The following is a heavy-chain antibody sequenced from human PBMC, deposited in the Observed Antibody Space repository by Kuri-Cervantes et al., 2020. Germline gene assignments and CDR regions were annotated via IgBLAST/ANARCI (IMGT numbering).Heavy chain of an antibody. CDR3: ARLHGGYVAY. CDR1: GYSISSGYY. V-gene: IGHV4-38-2*01. D-gene: IGHD2-15*01. CDR2: IYYSGST. Sequence: ESLKISCSVSGYSISSGYYWGWIRQPPGKGLEWIGSIYYSGSTYYNPSLKSRVTISVDTSKNQFSLKLSSVTAADTAVYYCARLHGGYVAYWGQGTLVTVSS. J-gene: IGHJ4*02.